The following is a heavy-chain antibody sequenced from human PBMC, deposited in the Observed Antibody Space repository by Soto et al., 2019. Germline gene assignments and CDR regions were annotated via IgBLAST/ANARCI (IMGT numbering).Heavy chain of an antibody. CDR2: ISSSSSTI. CDR1: GFTFSSYS. J-gene: IGHJ6*02. Sequence: GGSLRLSCAASGFTFSSYSMNWVRQAPGKGLEWVSYISSSSSTIYYADSVKGRFTISRDNAKNSLYLQMNSLRAEDTAVYYCARAKRTYYDLWSGSLGMDVWGQGTTVTVSS. D-gene: IGHD3-3*01. V-gene: IGHV3-48*04. CDR3: ARAKRTYYDLWSGSLGMDV.